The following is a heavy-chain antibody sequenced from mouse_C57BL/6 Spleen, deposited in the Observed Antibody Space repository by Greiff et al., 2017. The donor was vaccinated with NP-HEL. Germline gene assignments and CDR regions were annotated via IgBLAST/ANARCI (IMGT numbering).Heavy chain of an antibody. V-gene: IGHV1-74*01. Sequence: QVHVKQPGAELVKPGASVKVSCKASGYTFTSYWMHWVKQRPGQGLEWIGRIHPSDSDTNYNQKFKGKATLTVDKSSSTAYMQLSSLTSEDSAVYYCAIWGNYEGWFAYWGQGTLVTVSA. J-gene: IGHJ3*01. D-gene: IGHD2-1*01. CDR2: IHPSDSDT. CDR3: AIWGNYEGWFAY. CDR1: GYTFTSYW.